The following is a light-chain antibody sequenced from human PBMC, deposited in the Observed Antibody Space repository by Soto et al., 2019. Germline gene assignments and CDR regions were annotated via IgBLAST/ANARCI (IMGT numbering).Light chain of an antibody. J-gene: IGKJ4*01. CDR3: QQYNSYLLT. CDR1: QSISSW. Sequence: DIQMTQSPASLSASIGDRVTITCRASQSISSWLAWYQQKPGKAPKLLIYDASSLESGVPSRFSGSGSGTEFTLTISSLQPDDFATYYCQQYNSYLLTFGGGTKVDIK. V-gene: IGKV1-5*01. CDR2: DAS.